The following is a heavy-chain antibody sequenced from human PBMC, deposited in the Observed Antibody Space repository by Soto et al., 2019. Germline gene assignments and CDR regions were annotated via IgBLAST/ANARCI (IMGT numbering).Heavy chain of an antibody. CDR1: GYSFTSYW. Sequence: GESLKISCKGSGYSFTSYWIGWVRQMPGKGLEWMGIIYPGDSDTRYSPSFQGQVTISADKSISTAYLQWSSLKASDTAMYYCARTSAAGKNYNGMDVCGQGTTVTVSS. CDR3: ARTSAAGKNYNGMDV. J-gene: IGHJ6*02. D-gene: IGHD6-13*01. V-gene: IGHV5-51*01. CDR2: IYPGDSDT.